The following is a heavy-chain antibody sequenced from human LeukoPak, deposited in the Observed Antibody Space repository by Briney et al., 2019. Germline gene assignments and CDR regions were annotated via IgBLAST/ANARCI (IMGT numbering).Heavy chain of an antibody. Sequence: PGGSLRLSCAASGFTFSSYTMHWVRQAPGKGLEWVAFIRYDGSNKYCADSVKGRFTVSRDNSKNTLYLQMNSLRAEDTAVYYCAKGKTDFGDYSYMDVWGKGTTVTVSS. CDR2: IRYDGSNK. J-gene: IGHJ6*03. CDR1: GFTFSSYT. V-gene: IGHV3-30*02. CDR3: AKGKTDFGDYSYMDV. D-gene: IGHD4-17*01.